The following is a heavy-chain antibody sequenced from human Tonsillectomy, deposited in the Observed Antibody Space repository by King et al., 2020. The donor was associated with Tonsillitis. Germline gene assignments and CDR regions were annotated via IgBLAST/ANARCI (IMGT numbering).Heavy chain of an antibody. J-gene: IGHJ6*03. V-gene: IGHV4-59*08. Sequence: VQLQESGPGLVKPSETLSLTCTVSGGSISGFYWSWIRQPPGKGLEWIGYIYYSGSANYSPSLKSRVTISIDTSKNQFSLKLSSVTAADTAVYYCARHQWLPNYYYYMDVWGKGTTVTVSS. CDR1: GGSISGFY. CDR2: IYYSGSA. D-gene: IGHD6-19*01. CDR3: ARHQWLPNYYYYMDV.